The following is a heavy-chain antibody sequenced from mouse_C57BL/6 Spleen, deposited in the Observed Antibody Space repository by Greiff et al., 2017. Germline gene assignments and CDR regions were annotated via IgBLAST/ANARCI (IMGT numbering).Heavy chain of an antibody. V-gene: IGHV1-64*01. J-gene: IGHJ4*01. CDR2: IHPNSGST. CDR1: GYTFTSYW. D-gene: IGHD1-1*01. Sequence: QVQLKQPGAELVKPGASVKLSCKASGYTFTSYWMHWVKQRPGQGLEWIGMIHPNSGSTNYNEKFKSKATLTVDKSSSTAYMQLSSLTSEDSAVYDCATTVGPPYYAMDYWGQGTSVTVSS. CDR3: ATTVGPPYYAMDY.